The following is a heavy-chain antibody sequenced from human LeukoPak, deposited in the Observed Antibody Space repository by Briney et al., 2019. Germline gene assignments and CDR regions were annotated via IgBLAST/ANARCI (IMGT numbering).Heavy chain of an antibody. CDR3: ARRFGGSRFDP. V-gene: IGHV4-4*09. J-gene: IGHJ5*02. Sequence: SETLSLTCTVSGGSISSYYWSRIRQPPGKGLEWIGYIYTSGSTNYNPSLKSRVTISVDTSKNQFSLKLSSVTAADTAVYYCARRFGGSRFDPWGQGTLVTVSS. CDR1: GGSISSYY. CDR2: IYTSGST. D-gene: IGHD3-16*01.